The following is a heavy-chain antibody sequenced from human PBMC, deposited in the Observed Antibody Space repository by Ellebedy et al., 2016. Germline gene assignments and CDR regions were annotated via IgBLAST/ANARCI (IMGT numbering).Heavy chain of an antibody. J-gene: IGHJ4*02. CDR2: ISSNGGST. Sequence: GESLKISCSASGFTFSSYAMHWVRQAPGKGLEYVSAISSNGGSTYYADSVKGRFTISRDNSKNTLYLQMSSLRAEDTAVYYCVTGSYLPHFDYWGQGTLVTVSS. CDR3: VTGSYLPHFDY. CDR1: GFTFSSYA. D-gene: IGHD1-26*01. V-gene: IGHV3-64D*06.